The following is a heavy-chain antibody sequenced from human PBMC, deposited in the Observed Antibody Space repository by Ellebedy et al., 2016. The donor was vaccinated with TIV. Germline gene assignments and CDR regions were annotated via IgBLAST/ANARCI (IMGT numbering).Heavy chain of an antibody. Sequence: PGESLKISCAASGFTFSGSAMHWVRQASGKGLEWVGRIRSKANSYATAYAASVKGRFTISRDDSKNTAYLQMNSLKTEDTAVYYCTSGDGVDVWGQGTTVTVSS. V-gene: IGHV3-73*01. CDR2: IRSKANSYAT. J-gene: IGHJ6*02. CDR1: GFTFSGSA. D-gene: IGHD7-27*01. CDR3: TSGDGVDV.